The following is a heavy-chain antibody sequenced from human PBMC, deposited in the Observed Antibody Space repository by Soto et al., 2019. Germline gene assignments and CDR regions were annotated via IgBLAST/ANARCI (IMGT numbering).Heavy chain of an antibody. Sequence: PGESLKISCKGSGYSFTSYWIGWVRQMPWKGLEWMGIIYPGDSDTRYSPSFQGQVTISADKSISTAYLQWSSLKASDTAMYYCASSGVVPAAIDYYYYYMDVWGKGPTVTVSS. V-gene: IGHV5-51*01. J-gene: IGHJ6*03. CDR1: GYSFTSYW. CDR2: IYPGDSDT. D-gene: IGHD2-2*01. CDR3: ASSGVVPAAIDYYYYYMDV.